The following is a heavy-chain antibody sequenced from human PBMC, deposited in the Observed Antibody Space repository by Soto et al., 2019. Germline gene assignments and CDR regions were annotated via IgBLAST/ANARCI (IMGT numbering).Heavy chain of an antibody. V-gene: IGHV1-46*01. D-gene: IGHD1-26*01. CDR2: INPNGGST. Sequence: QVQLVQSGAEVKKPGASVKVSCKASGYTFTNYYEHWVRQAPGQGLEWMGIINPNGGSTIYAQRFQGRVTMTRDTSTSTVYMELSSLRSEDTAVYFCAAGTRLPYYFDYWGQGTLVTVSS. CDR1: GYTFTNYY. CDR3: AAGTRLPYYFDY. J-gene: IGHJ4*02.